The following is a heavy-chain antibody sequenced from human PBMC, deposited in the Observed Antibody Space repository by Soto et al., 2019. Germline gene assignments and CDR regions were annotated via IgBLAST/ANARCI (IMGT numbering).Heavy chain of an antibody. J-gene: IGHJ4*02. CDR1: GFPFSSYG. D-gene: IGHD3-10*01. CDR3: VGGQYYFDY. CDR2: ISYDGSNK. Sequence: ESWGGVVQPGRSLRLSCAASGFPFSSYGMHWVREAPGKGLEWVAVISYDGSNKYYADSVKGRFTISRDNSASTLYLQMNSLRPGDTALYYCVGGQYYFDYRGQGTLVTVSP. V-gene: IGHV3-30*03.